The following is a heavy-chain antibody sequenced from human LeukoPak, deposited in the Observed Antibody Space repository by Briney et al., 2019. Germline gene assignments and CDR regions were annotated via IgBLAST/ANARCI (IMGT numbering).Heavy chain of an antibody. Sequence: PSETLSLTCAVYGGSFSGYYWSWIRQPPGKGLEWIGEINHSGSTNYHASLKSRVTISVDTSMTQFSLKLSSVNAADTAVYYCAREEDCSGGICYLGNAFDIWGQGTRVTVSS. CDR1: GGSFSGYY. J-gene: IGHJ3*02. CDR3: AREEDCSGGICYLGNAFDI. V-gene: IGHV4-34*01. D-gene: IGHD2-15*01. CDR2: INHSGST.